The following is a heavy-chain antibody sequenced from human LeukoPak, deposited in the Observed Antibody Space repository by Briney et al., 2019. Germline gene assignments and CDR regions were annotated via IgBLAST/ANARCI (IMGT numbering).Heavy chain of an antibody. CDR2: IYPGDSDT. V-gene: IGHV5-51*01. CDR3: ARAAGGSGGWHYYGMDV. Sequence: GESLKISCKGSGYSFTTYWIAWVRQMPGKGLEWMGIIYPGDSDTRYSPSFQGQVTISADKSISTAYLQWSSLRAEDTAVYYCARAAGGSGGWHYYGMDVWGQGTTVTVSS. CDR1: GYSFTTYW. J-gene: IGHJ6*02. D-gene: IGHD3-10*01.